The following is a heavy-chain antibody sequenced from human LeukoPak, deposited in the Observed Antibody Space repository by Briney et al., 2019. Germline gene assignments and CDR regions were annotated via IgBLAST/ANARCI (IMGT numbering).Heavy chain of an antibody. D-gene: IGHD3-10*01. J-gene: IGHJ4*02. CDR1: GGSISSSSYY. CDR3: ARREEGGNYYGSGSTLDY. V-gene: IGHV4-39*01. CDR2: IYYSGST. Sequence: PSETLSLTCTVSGGSISSSSYYWGWIRQPPGKGLEWIGSIYYSGSTYYNPSLKSRVTISVDTSKNQFSLKLSSVTAADTAVYYCARREEGGNYYGSGSTLDYWGQGTLVTVSS.